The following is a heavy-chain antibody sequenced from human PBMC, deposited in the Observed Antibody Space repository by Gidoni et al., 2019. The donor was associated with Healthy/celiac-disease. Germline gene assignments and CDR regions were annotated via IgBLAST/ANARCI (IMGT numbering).Heavy chain of an antibody. CDR3: ARWVYGSGIDY. CDR1: GFSFSSSW. CDR2: INSDGSST. V-gene: IGHV3-74*01. Sequence: EVQLVESGGGLVQPGGSLGLPCASSGFSFSSSWMHWVRQAPGKGLVWVSGINSDGSSTSYADSVKGRFTISRDNAKNTLYLQMNSLRAEDTAVYYCARWVYGSGIDYWGQGTLVTVSS. J-gene: IGHJ4*02. D-gene: IGHD3-10*01.